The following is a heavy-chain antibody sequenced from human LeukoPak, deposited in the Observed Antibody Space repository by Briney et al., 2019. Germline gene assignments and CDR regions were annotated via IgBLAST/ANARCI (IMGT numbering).Heavy chain of an antibody. J-gene: IGHJ4*02. D-gene: IGHD5-18*01. CDR1: GGTFSSYA. V-gene: IGHV1-69*05. CDR3: ARARGYSYGYEGYFDY. CDR2: IIPIFGTA. Sequence: GASVKVPCKASGGTFSSYAISWVRQAPGQGLEWMGGIIPIFGTANYAQKFQGRVTITTDESTSTAYMELSSLRSEDTAVYYCARARGYSYGYEGYFDYWGQGTLVTVSS.